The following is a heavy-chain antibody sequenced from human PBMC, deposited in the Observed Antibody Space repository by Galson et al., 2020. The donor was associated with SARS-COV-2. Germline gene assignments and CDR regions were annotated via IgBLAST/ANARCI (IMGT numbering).Heavy chain of an antibody. J-gene: IGHJ3*02. Sequence: TLSLTCTVSGASISSSGYYWTWIRHHPGKGLEWIGYIYYRGSTDYTPSLKSRVSISRDTSKNQFFLKLTSVTAADTAVYYCARSTSGGLTFDIWGQGTMVTVAS. CDR2: IYYRGST. D-gene: IGHD1-26*01. CDR3: ARSTSGGLTFDI. CDR1: GASISSSGYY. V-gene: IGHV4-31*03.